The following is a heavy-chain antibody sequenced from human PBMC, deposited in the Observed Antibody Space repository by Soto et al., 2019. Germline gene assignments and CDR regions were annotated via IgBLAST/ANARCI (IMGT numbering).Heavy chain of an antibody. V-gene: IGHV4-59*04. D-gene: IGHD6-6*01. CDR2: IYYSGST. Sequence: PSETLSLTCTVSGGSISSYYWSWIRQPPGKGLEWIGYIYYSGSTYYNPSLKSRVTISVDTSKNQFSLKLSSVTAADTAVYYCASSHYYYYMDVWGKGTTVTVSS. J-gene: IGHJ6*03. CDR3: ASSHYYYYMDV. CDR1: GGSISSYY.